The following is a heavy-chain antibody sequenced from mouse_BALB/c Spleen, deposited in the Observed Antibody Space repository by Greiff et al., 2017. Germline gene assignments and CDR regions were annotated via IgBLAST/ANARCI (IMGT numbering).Heavy chain of an antibody. CDR3: ARFQFITTVVGVDY. CDR1: GYTFSSYW. J-gene: IGHJ4*01. V-gene: IGHV1-9*01. Sequence: VQLQQSGAELMKPGASVKISCKATGYTFSSYWIELVKQRPGHGLQWIGEILPGNGSTNYNEKFKGKATFTADTSSNTAYMQLSSLTSEDSAVYYCARFQFITTVVGVDYWGQGTSVTVSS. CDR2: ILPGNGST. D-gene: IGHD1-1*01.